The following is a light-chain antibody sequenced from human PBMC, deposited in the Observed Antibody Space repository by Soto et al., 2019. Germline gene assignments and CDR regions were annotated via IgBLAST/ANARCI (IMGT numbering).Light chain of an antibody. V-gene: IGLV1-40*01. J-gene: IGLJ1*01. CDR3: QSYDSGLPELYV. CDR2: RDV. CDR1: SSNIGAGFG. Sequence: QSVLTQPPSVSGAPGQTVTISCTGSSSNIGAGFGVHWYQHLPGTTPKLLVHRDVGRPSGVSARFSGSISGASASLVISGLKPEDECDYFCQSYDSGLPELYVFGPGTKLTVL.